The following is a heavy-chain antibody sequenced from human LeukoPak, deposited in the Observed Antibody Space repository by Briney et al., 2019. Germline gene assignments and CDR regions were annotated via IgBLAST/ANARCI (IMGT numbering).Heavy chain of an antibody. Sequence: GASVKVSCKASGYTFTGYYMHWVRQAPGQGLEWMGRINPNSGGTNYAQKFQGRVTMTRDTSISTAYMELSRLRSDDTAVYYCARGDDSSGYYYVPSFDYWGQGTLVTVSS. J-gene: IGHJ4*02. CDR3: ARGDDSSGYYYVPSFDY. D-gene: IGHD3-22*01. V-gene: IGHV1-2*02. CDR1: GYTFTGYY. CDR2: INPNSGGT.